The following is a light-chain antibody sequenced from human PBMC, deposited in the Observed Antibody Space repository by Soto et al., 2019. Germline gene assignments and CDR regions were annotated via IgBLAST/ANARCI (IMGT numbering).Light chain of an antibody. J-gene: IGLJ2*01. V-gene: IGLV1-44*01. CDR1: SSNIGSNT. CDR2: SNN. Sequence: QSVLTQPPSASGTPGQRVTISCSGSSSNIGSNTVNWYQQLPGTAPKLLIYSNNQRPSGVPDRFSGSKSGTSASLAISGLQSEDEADYYCAAWDDSLNAYVVLGGGTKVTVL. CDR3: AAWDDSLNAYVV.